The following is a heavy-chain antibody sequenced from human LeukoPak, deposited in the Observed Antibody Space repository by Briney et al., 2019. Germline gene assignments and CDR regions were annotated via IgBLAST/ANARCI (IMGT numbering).Heavy chain of an antibody. D-gene: IGHD3-3*01. V-gene: IGHV4-39*01. CDR3: ARHRFLEWLPYSPRLYYFDY. Sequence: PSETLSLTCTVSGGSISSSSYYWGWIRQPPGKGLEWIGSIYYSGSTYYNPSLKSRVTISVDTSKNQFSLKLSSVTAADTAVYYCARHRFLEWLPYSPRLYYFDYWGQGTLVTVSS. J-gene: IGHJ4*02. CDR1: GGSISSSSYY. CDR2: IYYSGST.